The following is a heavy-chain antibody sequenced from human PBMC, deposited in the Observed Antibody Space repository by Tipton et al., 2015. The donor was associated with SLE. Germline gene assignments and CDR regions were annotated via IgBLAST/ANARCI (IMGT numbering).Heavy chain of an antibody. D-gene: IGHD5-18*01. CDR1: GFTLSPYG. J-gene: IGHJ3*02. V-gene: IGHV3-33*01. CDR3: TRGWIRMRIDAFDI. CDR2: IWFDGTNE. Sequence: RSLRLSCAASGFTLSPYGMHWVRQAPGKGLEWVAVIWFDGTNEYYADSVKGRSTISRDNSKDTVYLQMNSLRAEDTAVYYCTRGWIRMRIDAFDIWGQGTMVTVSS.